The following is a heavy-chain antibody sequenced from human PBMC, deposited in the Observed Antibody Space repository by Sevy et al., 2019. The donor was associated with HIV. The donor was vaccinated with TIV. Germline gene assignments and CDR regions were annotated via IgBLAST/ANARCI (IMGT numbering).Heavy chain of an antibody. CDR3: AKDITPRNYDILTGYYRRDYYYGMDV. CDR2: ISWNSGSI. D-gene: IGHD3-9*01. V-gene: IGHV3-9*01. CDR1: GFTFDDYA. J-gene: IGHJ6*02. Sequence: GGSLRLSCAASGFTFDDYAMHWVRQAPGKGLEGVSGISWNSGSIGYADSVKGRFTISRDNAKNSLYLQMNSLRAEDTALYYCAKDITPRNYDILTGYYRRDYYYGMDVWCQGTTVTVSS.